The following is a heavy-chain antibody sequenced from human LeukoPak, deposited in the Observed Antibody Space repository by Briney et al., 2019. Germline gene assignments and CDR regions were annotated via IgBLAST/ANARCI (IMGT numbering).Heavy chain of an antibody. J-gene: IGHJ4*02. CDR1: GFTFSYYA. V-gene: IGHV3-64D*06. CDR2: ITSSGGST. Sequence: PGGSLRLSCSASGFTFSYYAMHWVRQAPGKGLEYVSGITSSGGSTYYTDSVKGRFTISRDNSNNTLYLQMSSLRVEDTAVYYCVKGDYSGYTFPAFDYWGQGTLVSVSS. D-gene: IGHD5-12*01. CDR3: VKGDYSGYTFPAFDY.